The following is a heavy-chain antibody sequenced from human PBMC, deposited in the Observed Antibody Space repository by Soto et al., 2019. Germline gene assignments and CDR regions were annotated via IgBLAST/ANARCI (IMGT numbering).Heavy chain of an antibody. D-gene: IGHD3-3*01. CDR2: ISSSGSTI. CDR3: VREPSDLWSSFTYGMGV. J-gene: IGHJ6*02. V-gene: IGHV3-48*03. CDR1: GFTFSSYE. Sequence: PGESLRLSCAASGFTFSSYEMNWVRQAPGKGLEWVSYISSSGSTIYYADSVKGRFTISRDNAKNSLYLQMNSLRAEDTAVYYDVREPSDLWSSFTYGMGVGGQGSTVAVSS.